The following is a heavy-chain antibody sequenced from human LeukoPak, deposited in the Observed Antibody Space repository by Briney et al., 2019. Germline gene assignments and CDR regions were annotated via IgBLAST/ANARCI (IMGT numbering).Heavy chain of an antibody. D-gene: IGHD2-21*01. CDR2: ISAHNGDT. J-gene: IGHJ4*02. CDR1: GYTFTRYG. CDR3: ARDVIDGEKFDY. Sequence: VASVKVSCKASGYTFTRYGISWVRQAPGQGLEWMGWISAHNGDTNYAQKLQGRVTMTTDTSASTAYMELRSLRSDDTAVYYCARDVIDGEKFDYWGQGTLVTVS. V-gene: IGHV1-18*01.